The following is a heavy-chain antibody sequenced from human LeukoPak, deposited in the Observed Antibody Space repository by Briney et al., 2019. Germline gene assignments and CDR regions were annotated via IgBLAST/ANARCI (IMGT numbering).Heavy chain of an antibody. D-gene: IGHD3-3*01. CDR1: GGSISSSNW. Sequence: PSGTLSLTCAVSGGSISSSNWWSWIRQPPGKGLEWIGEIYHSGSTNYNPSLKSRVTISVDKSKTQFSLKLSSVTAADTAVYYCARGVNHDFWSGYYPRYFDYWGQGTLVTVSS. V-gene: IGHV4-4*02. CDR3: ARGVNHDFWSGYYPRYFDY. CDR2: IYHSGST. J-gene: IGHJ4*02.